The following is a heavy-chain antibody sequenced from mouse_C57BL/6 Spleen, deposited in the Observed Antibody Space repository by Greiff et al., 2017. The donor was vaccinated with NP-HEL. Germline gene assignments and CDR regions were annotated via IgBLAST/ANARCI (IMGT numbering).Heavy chain of an antibody. J-gene: IGHJ4*01. CDR2: ISNLAYSI. CDR3: ARRDGYDDAMDY. Sequence: EVKLMESGGGLVQPGGSLKLSCAASGFTFSDYGMAWVRQAPRKGPEWVAFISNLAYSIYYADTVTGRFTISRENAKNTLYLEMSSLRSEDTARYYCARRDGYDDAMDYWGQGTSVTVSS. D-gene: IGHD2-2*01. CDR1: GFTFSDYG. V-gene: IGHV5-15*04.